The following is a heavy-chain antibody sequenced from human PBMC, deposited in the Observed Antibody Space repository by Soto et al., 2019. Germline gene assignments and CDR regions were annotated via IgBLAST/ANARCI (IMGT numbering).Heavy chain of an antibody. CDR2: MNPNSGNT. J-gene: IGHJ5*02. V-gene: IGHV1-8*01. D-gene: IGHD3-9*01. CDR3: ARSDKTSTPRNWFDP. CDR1: GYTFTSYD. Sequence: GASVKVSCKASGYTFTSYDINWVRQATGQGLEWMGWMNPNSGNTGYAQKFQGRVTMTRNTSISTAYMELSSLRSEDTAVYYCARSDKTSTPRNWFDPWGQGTLVTVSS.